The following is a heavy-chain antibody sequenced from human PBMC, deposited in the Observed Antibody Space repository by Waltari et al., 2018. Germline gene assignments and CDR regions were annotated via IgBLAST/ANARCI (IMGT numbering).Heavy chain of an antibody. CDR3: ARGTGIRNLEX. V-gene: IGHV1-69*04. CDR2: XIIILXKA. Sequence: QXQLXXSGAXVXKPGXSVKVSCTAXGGNFNSFSFNWVRQAPGQGLEWMGRXIIILXKAKYAQNFEXRVTITADKSTSTAYMEXKGLTSADXAXYYXARGTGIRNLEXWGQGTVVTVSS. CDR1: GGNFNSFS. J-gene: IGHJ4*02. D-gene: IGHD3-10*01.